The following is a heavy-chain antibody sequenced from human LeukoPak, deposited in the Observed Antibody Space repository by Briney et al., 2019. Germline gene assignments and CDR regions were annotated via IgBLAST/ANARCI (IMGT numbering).Heavy chain of an antibody. Sequence: GGSLRLSCAASGFAFKNYAMTWVRQAPGKGLQWVSNINDNGGQRHYADSVEGRFTISRDNSKNTLFLQMDSLRAEDTAVYYCAKTQWKVGATDYFDYWGHGILVTVSS. D-gene: IGHD1-26*01. CDR1: GFAFKNYA. V-gene: IGHV3-23*01. J-gene: IGHJ4*01. CDR3: AKTQWKVGATDYFDY. CDR2: INDNGGQR.